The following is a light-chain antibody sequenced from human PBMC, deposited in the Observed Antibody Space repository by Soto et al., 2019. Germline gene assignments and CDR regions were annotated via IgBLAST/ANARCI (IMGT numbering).Light chain of an antibody. CDR3: CSYAGSNPLYV. Sequence: QSSVTQPRSVSGSPGQSVTIFCIGTSNDVGGYDCVSLYQQHPRRAPQVLIHDLSRRSSGVPDRFPGSQFCNTASLTHYGLQAEDEADYCWCSYAGSNPLYVFGTGTKVTVL. CDR1: SNDVGGYDC. CDR2: DLS. J-gene: IGLJ1*01. V-gene: IGLV2-11*01.